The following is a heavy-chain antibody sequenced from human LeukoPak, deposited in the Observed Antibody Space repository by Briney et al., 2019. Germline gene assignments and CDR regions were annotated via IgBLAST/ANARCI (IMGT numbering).Heavy chain of an antibody. D-gene: IGHD3-10*01. Sequence: PSETLSLTCTVSGGSISSYYWSWIRQPPGKGLEWIGYIYYSGGTNYNPSLKSRVTISVDTSKNQFSLKLSSVTAADTAVYYCARADYYGSGSYLQNFDYWGQGTLVTVSS. CDR1: GGSISSYY. CDR3: ARADYYGSGSYLQNFDY. CDR2: IYYSGGT. J-gene: IGHJ4*02. V-gene: IGHV4-59*01.